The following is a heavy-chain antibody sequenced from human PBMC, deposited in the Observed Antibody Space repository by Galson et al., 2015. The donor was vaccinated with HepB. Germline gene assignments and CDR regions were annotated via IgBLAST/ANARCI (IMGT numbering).Heavy chain of an antibody. CDR3: ARDYGGNDINWFDP. V-gene: IGHV3-30*04. CDR1: GFTFSSYA. Sequence: SLRLSCAASGFTFSSYAMHWVRQAPGKGLEWVAVISYDGSNKYYADSVKGRFTISRDNSKNTLYLQMNSLRAEDTAVYYCARDYGGNDINWFDPWGQGTLVTVSS. D-gene: IGHD4-23*01. CDR2: ISYDGSNK. J-gene: IGHJ5*02.